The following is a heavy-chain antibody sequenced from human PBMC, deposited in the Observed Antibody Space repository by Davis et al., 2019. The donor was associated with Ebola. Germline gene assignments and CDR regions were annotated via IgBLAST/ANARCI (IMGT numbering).Heavy chain of an antibody. D-gene: IGHD3-16*01. V-gene: IGHV3-33*08. J-gene: IGHJ4*02. Sequence: GGSLRLSCAASGFTFSSYGMHWVRQAPGKGLEWVAVIWYDGSNKYYADSVKGRFTISRDNSKNTLYLQMNSLRTDDTAVYYCARDNLGGGGGIFDYWGQGTLVTVSS. CDR2: IWYDGSNK. CDR1: GFTFSSYG. CDR3: ARDNLGGGGGIFDY.